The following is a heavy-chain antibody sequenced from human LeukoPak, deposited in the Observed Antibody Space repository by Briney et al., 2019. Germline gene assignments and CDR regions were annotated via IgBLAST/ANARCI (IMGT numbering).Heavy chain of an antibody. D-gene: IGHD5-18*01. Sequence: GGSLRLSCAASGFTFSSYWMHWVRQAPGKGLVWVSHINNDGSSTNYADSVKGRFTISRDNAKNTLYLQMNSLRAADTAVYYCVRDPPTALELFDFWGQGTLVTVSS. CDR2: INNDGSST. J-gene: IGHJ4*02. V-gene: IGHV3-74*01. CDR3: VRDPPTALELFDF. CDR1: GFTFSSYW.